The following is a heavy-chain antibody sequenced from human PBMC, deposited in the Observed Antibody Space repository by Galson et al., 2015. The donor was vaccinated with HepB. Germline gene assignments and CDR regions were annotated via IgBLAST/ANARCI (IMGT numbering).Heavy chain of an antibody. D-gene: IGHD1-1*01. J-gene: IGHJ4*02. V-gene: IGHV6-1*01. CDR1: GDSVSSHGVV. Sequence: CAISGDSVSSHGVVWHWIRQSPSRGLEWLGRTYYRSKWFNEYAAPVKSRININANTSKNQFSLQLDSVTPEDTAVYYCARGEGNVEPKFDYWGQGTLVTVSS. CDR2: TYYRSKWFN. CDR3: ARGEGNVEPKFDY.